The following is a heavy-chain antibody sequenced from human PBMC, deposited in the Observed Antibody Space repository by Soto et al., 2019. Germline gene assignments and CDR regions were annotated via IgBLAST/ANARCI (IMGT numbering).Heavy chain of an antibody. CDR1: GYTFTSYD. Sequence: QVQLVQSGAEVKKPGASVKVSCKASGYTFTSYDINWVRQATGQGLEWMGWMNANSGNTGYAQKFQGRVTMTKHTLRSTTYNELSSFRCDDTDVYYCAREVGGRRDYWGQGTLVTVSS. CDR3: AREVGGRRDY. D-gene: IGHD1-26*01. J-gene: IGHJ4*02. V-gene: IGHV1-8*01. CDR2: MNANSGNT.